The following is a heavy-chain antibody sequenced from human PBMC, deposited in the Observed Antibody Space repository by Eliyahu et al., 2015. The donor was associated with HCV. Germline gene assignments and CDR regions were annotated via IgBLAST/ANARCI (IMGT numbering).Heavy chain of an antibody. D-gene: IGHD5-24*01. V-gene: IGHV3-11*04. CDR3: ARVRNERWLQLYYYSGMDV. CDR2: ISSSGNII. Sequence: QVQLVESGGVLVKPGGSLXLSCAASGFTFSAYYMXWXRQAPGKGLEWVSYISSSGNIIYYADSVKGRFTISRDNAKNSLYLQMNSLRAEDTAVYYCARVRNERWLQLYYYSGMDVWGQGTTVTVSS. CDR1: GFTFSAYY. J-gene: IGHJ6*02.